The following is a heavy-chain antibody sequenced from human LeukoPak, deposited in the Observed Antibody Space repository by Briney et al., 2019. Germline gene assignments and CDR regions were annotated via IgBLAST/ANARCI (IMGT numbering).Heavy chain of an antibody. J-gene: IGHJ4*02. CDR3: ARAGYDFWSGYYTAFDY. V-gene: IGHV1-18*01. CDR2: ISAYNGNT. CDR1: GYTFTSYG. Sequence: ASVKVSCKASGYTFTSYGISWVRQAPGQGLEWMGWISAYNGNTNYAQKLQGRDTMTTDTSTSTAYMELRSLRSDDTAVYYCARAGYDFWSGYYTAFDYWGQGTLVTVSS. D-gene: IGHD3-3*01.